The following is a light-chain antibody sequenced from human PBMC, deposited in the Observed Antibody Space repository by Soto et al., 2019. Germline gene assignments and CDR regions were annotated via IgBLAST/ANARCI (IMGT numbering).Light chain of an antibody. J-gene: IGKJ4*01. CDR1: EGITTY. CDR3: QQVKSFPLT. Sequence: IELTQSPPFLPASVGDRVTITCRADEGITTYLAWSQQQPGKAPKVLIYGASTLQNGVPPRFSGSGSGTEFTLTISSLQPEDFATYYCQQVKSFPLTFGGGTKVEVK. V-gene: IGKV1-9*01. CDR2: GAS.